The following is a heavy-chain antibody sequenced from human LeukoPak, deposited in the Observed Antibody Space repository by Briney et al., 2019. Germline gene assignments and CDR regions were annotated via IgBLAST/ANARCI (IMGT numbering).Heavy chain of an antibody. CDR3: ARDWVAVGGDYMDV. CDR2: INQDGSEK. CDR1: GFTFDDYW. J-gene: IGHJ6*03. Sequence: GGSLRLSCGASGFTFDDYWMSWVRQAPGQGLEWVANINQDGSEKYYLDSAKGRFTISRDNARNSLYLQVNSLRAEDTAVYYCARDWVAVGGDYMDVWGKGTTVTISS. D-gene: IGHD2-15*01. V-gene: IGHV3-7*01.